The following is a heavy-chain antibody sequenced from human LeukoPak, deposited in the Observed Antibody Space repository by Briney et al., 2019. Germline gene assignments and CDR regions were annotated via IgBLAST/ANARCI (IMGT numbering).Heavy chain of an antibody. Sequence: SETLSLTCNVSGDSISGYYWNWIRQPPGKGLEWIGYIYYSGTAIYNPSLKSRVTMSVDTSKNQFSLKLTSVTAADTAVYYCARDRSSSGWPFDNWGQGTLVTVSS. CDR1: GDSISGYY. D-gene: IGHD6-19*01. CDR3: ARDRSSSGWPFDN. V-gene: IGHV4-59*01. CDR2: IYYSGTA. J-gene: IGHJ4*02.